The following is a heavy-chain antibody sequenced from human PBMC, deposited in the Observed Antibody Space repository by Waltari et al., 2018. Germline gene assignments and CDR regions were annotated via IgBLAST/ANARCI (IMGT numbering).Heavy chain of an antibody. CDR3: ARHLTVETDDYWTGYYGNYHQGMDV. CDR2: CNPGDSET. D-gene: IGHD3-3*01. CDR1: GYSCTQCW. Sequence: EVQRVQSGAELKKPGESRTISCPAHGYSCTQCWIVCGRHIPGQGRVWMGVCNPGDSETGYSPTFQGQVAMSVDTSNNTAYLQWSSLKASDTAMYYCARHLTVETDDYWTGYYGNYHQGMDVWGQGTAVTVSS. V-gene: IGHV5-51*01. J-gene: IGHJ6*02.